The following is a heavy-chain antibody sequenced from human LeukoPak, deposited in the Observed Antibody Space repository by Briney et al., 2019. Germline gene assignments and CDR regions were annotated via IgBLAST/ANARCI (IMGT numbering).Heavy chain of an antibody. J-gene: IGHJ3*02. V-gene: IGHV3-21*01. CDR2: ISSNSRNT. CDR1: GFTFRNYL. Sequence: PGGSLRLSCAASGFTFRNYLMNWVRQAPGKGLEWVASISSNSRNTHYADSLKGRFTISRDNAKNSLYLQMNSLRAEDTAVYYCARILSSSHAFDIWGQGTMVTVSS. D-gene: IGHD6-13*01. CDR3: ARILSSSHAFDI.